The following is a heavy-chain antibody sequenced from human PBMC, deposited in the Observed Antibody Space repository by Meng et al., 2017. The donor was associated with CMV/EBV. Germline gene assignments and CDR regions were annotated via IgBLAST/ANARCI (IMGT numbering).Heavy chain of an antibody. V-gene: IGHV3-30-3*01. Sequence: GESLKISCAASGFTFSSYAMHWVRQAPGKGLEWVAVISYDGSNKYHADSVKGRFTISRDNSKNTLYLQMNSLRAEDTAVYYCARDLFGGRNIVVVPAANAFDIWGQGTMVTVSS. D-gene: IGHD2-2*01. J-gene: IGHJ3*02. CDR2: ISYDGSNK. CDR3: ARDLFGGRNIVVVPAANAFDI. CDR1: GFTFSSYA.